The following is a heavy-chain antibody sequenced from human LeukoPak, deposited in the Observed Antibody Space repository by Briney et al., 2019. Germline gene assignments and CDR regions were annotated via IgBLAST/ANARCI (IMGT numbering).Heavy chain of an antibody. V-gene: IGHV1-46*01. CDR2: INPSGGST. Sequence: GASVEVSCKSSGYTFTSHYMHWVRQAPGQGLEWMGIINPSGGSTSYAQKFQGRVTMTRDMSTSTGYMELSSLRSEDTAVYYCARDQSGEWELVSGWWFDPWGQGTLVTVSS. CDR3: ARDQSGEWELVSGWWFDP. D-gene: IGHD1-26*01. CDR1: GYTFTSHY. J-gene: IGHJ5*02.